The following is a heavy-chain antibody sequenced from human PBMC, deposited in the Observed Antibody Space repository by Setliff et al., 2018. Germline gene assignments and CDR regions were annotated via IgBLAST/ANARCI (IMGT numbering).Heavy chain of an antibody. Sequence: GGSLRLSCAASGFAFSTYGMHWVRQAPGKGLEWVAFIRYDGTYKYFADSVKGRFTISRDNPKNTLFLQMDSLRVEDTGVYYCAKVLAIFGVVTDIGFYFDYWGQGSLVTVSS. CDR3: AKVLAIFGVVTDIGFYFDY. CDR2: IRYDGTYK. D-gene: IGHD3-3*01. CDR1: GFAFSTYG. J-gene: IGHJ4*02. V-gene: IGHV3-30*02.